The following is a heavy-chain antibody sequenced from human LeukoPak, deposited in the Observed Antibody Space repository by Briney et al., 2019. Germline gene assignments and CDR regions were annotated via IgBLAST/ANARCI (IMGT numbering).Heavy chain of an antibody. V-gene: IGHV4-34*01. D-gene: IGHD4-23*01. CDR3: ARVSFGGKTFDY. Sequence: SETLSLTCAVYGGSFSGYYWSWIRQPPGKGLEWIGEINHSGSTNYNPSLKSRVTISVDTSKNQFSLKLSSVTAADTAVYYCARVSFGGKTFDYWGQGTLVTVSS. J-gene: IGHJ4*02. CDR1: GGSFSGYY. CDR2: INHSGST.